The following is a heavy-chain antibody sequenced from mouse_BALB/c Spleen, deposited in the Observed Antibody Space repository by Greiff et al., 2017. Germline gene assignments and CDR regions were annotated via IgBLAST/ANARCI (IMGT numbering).Heavy chain of an antibody. CDR2: ISSGSSTI. V-gene: IGHV5-17*02. D-gene: IGHD1-1*01. CDR3: ARYLYYGTYAMDY. J-gene: IGHJ4*01. Sequence: EVKLMESGGGLVQPGGSRKLSCAASGFTFSSFGMHWVRQAPEKGLEWVAYISSGSSTIYYADTVKGRFTISRDNPKNTLFLQMTSLRSEDTAMYYCARYLYYGTYAMDYWGQGTSVTVSS. CDR1: GFTFSSFG.